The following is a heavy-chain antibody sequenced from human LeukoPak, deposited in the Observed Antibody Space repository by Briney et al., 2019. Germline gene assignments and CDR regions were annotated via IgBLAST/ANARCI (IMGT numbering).Heavy chain of an antibody. D-gene: IGHD6-13*01. CDR3: ARCSNIAATGGLDY. CDR1: GYSFTNYW. Sequence: GESLKISCKGSGYSFTNYWIGWVRQMPGKGLEWMGIIYPGDSATRYSPSFQGQVTISADKSISTAYLQWTSLKASDTAMYYCARCSNIAATGGLDYWGQGTLVTVSS. CDR2: IYPGDSAT. J-gene: IGHJ4*02. V-gene: IGHV5-51*01.